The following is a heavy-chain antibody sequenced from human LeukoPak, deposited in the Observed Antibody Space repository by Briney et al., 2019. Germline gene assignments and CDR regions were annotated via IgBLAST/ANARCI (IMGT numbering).Heavy chain of an antibody. V-gene: IGHV1-2*02. CDR3: ARDLAYYYDSSGYDYFDY. CDR1: GYTFTGYY. D-gene: IGHD3-22*01. J-gene: IGHJ4*02. Sequence: ASVKVSCKASGYTFTGYYMHWVRQAPGQGLEWMGWINPNSGGTNYAQKFQGRVNMTRDTSISTAYMELSRLRSDDTAVYYCARDLAYYYDSSGYDYFDYWGQGTLVTVSS. CDR2: INPNSGGT.